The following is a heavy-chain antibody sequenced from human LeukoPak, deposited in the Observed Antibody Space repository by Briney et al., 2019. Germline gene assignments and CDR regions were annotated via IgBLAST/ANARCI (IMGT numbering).Heavy chain of an antibody. CDR1: GFPFRSYA. CDR2: ISGSGGST. Sequence: GGSLRLSCAASGFPFRSYAMSGVRQAPGKGLEWVSAISGSGGSTYYADSVKGRFTIPRDNSKNTLYLQMNSLRAEDTAIYYCAKVKHRKAAAARSDAFDIWGQGTMVTVSS. J-gene: IGHJ3*02. V-gene: IGHV3-23*01. CDR3: AKVKHRKAAAARSDAFDI. D-gene: IGHD6-13*01.